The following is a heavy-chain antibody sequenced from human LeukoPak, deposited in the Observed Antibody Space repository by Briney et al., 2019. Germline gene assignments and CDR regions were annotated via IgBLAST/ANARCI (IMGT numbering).Heavy chain of an antibody. V-gene: IGHV3-74*01. D-gene: IGHD4-11*01. CDR2: INSDGSST. J-gene: IGHJ5*02. Sequence: GGSLRLSCAASGVAFSSYWMHWVRQAPGKGLVWVSRINSDGSSTTYADSVQGRFTISRDNAKNTLYLKMNSLRADDTAVYYCARSVYSYYANWFDPWGQGILVTVSS. CDR1: GVAFSSYW. CDR3: ARSVYSYYANWFDP.